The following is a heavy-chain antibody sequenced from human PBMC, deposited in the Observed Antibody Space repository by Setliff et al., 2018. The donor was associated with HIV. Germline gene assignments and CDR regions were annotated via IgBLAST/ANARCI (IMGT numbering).Heavy chain of an antibody. J-gene: IGHJ4*02. CDR1: GGSFSGFY. CDR2: VTHSGTT. D-gene: IGHD6-19*01. Sequence: SETLSLTCAVYGGSFSGFYWTFIRQSPGKGLEWIGEVTHSGTTTYDPSLKRRITISVDTSKNQFSLKLTSVTAADMGVYYCARGRKKTLAVSGTRYFDFWGQGILVTVSS. V-gene: IGHV4-34*01. CDR3: ARGRKKTLAVSGTRYFDF.